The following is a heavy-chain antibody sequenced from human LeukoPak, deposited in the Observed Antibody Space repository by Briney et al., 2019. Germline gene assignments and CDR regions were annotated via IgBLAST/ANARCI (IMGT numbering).Heavy chain of an antibody. J-gene: IGHJ3*02. Sequence: GGSLRLSCAASGFTFSSYAMSWVRQAPGKGLERFSAISGSGGSTYYADSVKGRFTISRDNSKNTLYLQMNSLRAEDTAVYYCAKDDYPAPGGAFDIWGQGTMVTVSS. V-gene: IGHV3-23*01. CDR3: AKDDYPAPGGAFDI. CDR2: ISGSGGST. D-gene: IGHD4-11*01. CDR1: GFTFSSYA.